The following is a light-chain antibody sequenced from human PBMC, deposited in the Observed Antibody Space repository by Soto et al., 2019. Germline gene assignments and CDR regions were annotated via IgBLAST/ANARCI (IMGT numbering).Light chain of an antibody. CDR3: QQSYTTPWT. CDR1: QSISNY. CDR2: AAS. J-gene: IGKJ1*01. V-gene: IGKV1-39*01. Sequence: DIQVTQSPSSLSASVGDRVTITCRASQSISNYLNWFQHKPGKAPNLLIFAASSLQSGVPSRFSGAGSGTDFTLTISSLQPEEFATYFCQQSYTTPWTFGQGTKVEIK.